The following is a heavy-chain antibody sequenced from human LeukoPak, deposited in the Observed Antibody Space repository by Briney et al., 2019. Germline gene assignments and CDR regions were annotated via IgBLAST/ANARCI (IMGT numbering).Heavy chain of an antibody. Sequence: GTSLRLSCAASGFTFTIYAIHWVRQAPGKGLEWLAVTDGSNKFYSDSVKGRLTISGDSSKNTVYLQMNSLRPEDTAMYNCAKDLIAGAPDYFDYWGQGTLVSVSS. J-gene: IGHJ4*02. CDR1: GFTFTIYA. CDR2: TDGSNK. CDR3: AKDLIAGAPDYFDY. D-gene: IGHD1-14*01. V-gene: IGHV3-30-3*01.